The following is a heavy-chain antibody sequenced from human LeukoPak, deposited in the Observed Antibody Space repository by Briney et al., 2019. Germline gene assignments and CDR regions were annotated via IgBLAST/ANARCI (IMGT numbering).Heavy chain of an antibody. V-gene: IGHV1-46*01. CDR2: INPSGGST. CDR1: GYTFTSYY. J-gene: IGHJ4*02. Sequence: ASVKVSCRASGYTFTSYYMHWVRQAPGQGLEWMGIINPSGGSTSYAQKFQGRVTMTRDTSTSTVYMELSSLRSEDTAVYYCAKGYSNYYFDYWGQGTLVTVSS. D-gene: IGHD6-13*01. CDR3: AKGYSNYYFDY.